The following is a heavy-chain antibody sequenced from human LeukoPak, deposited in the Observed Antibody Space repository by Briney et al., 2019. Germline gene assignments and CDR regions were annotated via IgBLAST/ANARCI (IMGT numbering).Heavy chain of an antibody. Sequence: PSETLSLTCTVFGDSISSTTNYWGWIRQPPGRGLEWIGSIYDTGSTYYNPSLKSRVTISVDTSKNQFSLKLSSVTAADTAVYYCARHRPITGTPRKPNYFDSWGQGTLVTVSS. D-gene: IGHD1-7*01. V-gene: IGHV4-39*01. CDR3: ARHRPITGTPRKPNYFDS. CDR2: IYDTGST. J-gene: IGHJ4*02. CDR1: GDSISSTTNY.